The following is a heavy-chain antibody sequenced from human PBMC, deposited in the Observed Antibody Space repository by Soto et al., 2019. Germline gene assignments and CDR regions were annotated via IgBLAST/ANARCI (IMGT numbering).Heavy chain of an antibody. CDR2: IIPMFATT. D-gene: IGHD2-8*02. J-gene: IGHJ6*02. V-gene: IGHV1-69*01. CDR1: GGTFSDYA. Sequence: QVQLVQSGAEVRKSGSSVKVSCKAAGGTFSDYALSWVRQAPGQGLEWMGGIIPMFATTNYAQKFQGRVNITADDSATTAHMELSSLKSEDTAVYYCARGRGIGFSRPLNIYWYYNMGVWGQGTTVTVSS. CDR3: ARGRGIGFSRPLNIYWYYNMGV.